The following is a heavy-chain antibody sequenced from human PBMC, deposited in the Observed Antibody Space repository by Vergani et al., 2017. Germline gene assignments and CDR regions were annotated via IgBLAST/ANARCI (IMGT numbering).Heavy chain of an antibody. CDR1: GFTFSSYA. CDR2: ISYDGSNK. D-gene: IGHD3-3*01. Sequence: QVQLVESGGGVVQPGRSLRLSCAASGFTFSSYAMHWVRQAPGKGLEWVAVISYDGSNKYYADSVKGRFTISRDNSKNTLYLQMNSLRAEDTALYYRARDRGYDFWSGYYPGGYWGQGTLVNVSS. J-gene: IGHJ4*02. V-gene: IGHV3-30-3*01. CDR3: ARDRGYDFWSGYYPGGY.